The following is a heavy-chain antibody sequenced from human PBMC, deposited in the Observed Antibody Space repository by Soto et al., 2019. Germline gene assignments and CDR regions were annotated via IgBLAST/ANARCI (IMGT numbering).Heavy chain of an antibody. CDR3: AKDPGDTGYGDYFDY. J-gene: IGHJ4*02. D-gene: IGHD4-17*01. V-gene: IGHV3-23*01. Sequence: EVQLLESGGTLVQPGGSLRLSCAASGFPFSTYAMSWVRQAPGKGLEWVSAISGSGSSTYYADSVKGRFTISRDNSKNPLYLLMNSLRAEDTAVYYCAKDPGDTGYGDYFDYWGQGTLVTVSS. CDR1: GFPFSTYA. CDR2: ISGSGSST.